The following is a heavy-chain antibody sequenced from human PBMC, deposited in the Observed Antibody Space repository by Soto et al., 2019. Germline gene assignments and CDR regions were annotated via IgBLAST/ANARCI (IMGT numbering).Heavy chain of an antibody. J-gene: IGHJ5*02. CDR1: GCSISSYY. CDR2: IYYSGST. V-gene: IGHV4-59*08. CDR3: ARQSPYYDILSGYSASWFDP. D-gene: IGHD3-9*01. Sequence: SETLSLTCTVSGCSISSYYWSWIRQPPGKGLEWIGYIYYSGSTNYNPSLKSRVTISVDTSKNQFSLKLSSVTAADTAVYYCARQSPYYDILSGYSASWFDPWGQGTLVTVS.